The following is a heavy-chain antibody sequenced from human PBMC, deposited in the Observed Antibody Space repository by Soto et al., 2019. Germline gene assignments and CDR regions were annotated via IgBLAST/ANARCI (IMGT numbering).Heavy chain of an antibody. D-gene: IGHD2-21*02. CDR2: IYYSGST. V-gene: IGHV4-31*03. J-gene: IGHJ5*02. CDR1: GGSISSGGYY. CDR3: ARGKFAMTATDNWFDP. Sequence: PSETLSLTCTVSGGSISSGGYYWSWIRQHPGKGLEWNGYIYYSGSTYYNPSLKSRVTISVDTSKNQFSLKLSSVTAADTAVYYCARGKFAMTATDNWFDPWGQGTLVTVSS.